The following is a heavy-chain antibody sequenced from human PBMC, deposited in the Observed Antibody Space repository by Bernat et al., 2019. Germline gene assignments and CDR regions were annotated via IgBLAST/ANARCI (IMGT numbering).Heavy chain of an antibody. Sequence: QVQLQQWGAGLLKPSETLSLTCSVYDGSFSGYYWSWIRQPPGKGLEWIGEINHSGSTNYNPSLKSRVTLSLDTSKTQFSLKLSSVTAADTAVYYCARGPLIMITFGGVIVDAFDIWGQGTMVTVSS. CDR2: INHSGST. V-gene: IGHV4-34*02. J-gene: IGHJ3*02. CDR1: DGSFSGYY. D-gene: IGHD3-16*02. CDR3: ARGPLIMITFGGVIVDAFDI.